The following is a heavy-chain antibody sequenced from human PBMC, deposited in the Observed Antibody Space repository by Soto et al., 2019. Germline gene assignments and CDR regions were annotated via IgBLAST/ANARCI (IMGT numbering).Heavy chain of an antibody. Sequence: ASVKVSCKTSGYTFTRNGISWVRQAPGQGLEWMGWISPNSGDTRYAQKLQDRVIMTTDTSTSTAYMELRSLRSDDTAVYYCVKDRDSNSWPSRDVWGPGTTVTVSS. CDR1: GYTFTRNG. V-gene: IGHV1-18*01. CDR2: ISPNSGDT. D-gene: IGHD3-22*01. J-gene: IGHJ6*02. CDR3: VKDRDSNSWPSRDV.